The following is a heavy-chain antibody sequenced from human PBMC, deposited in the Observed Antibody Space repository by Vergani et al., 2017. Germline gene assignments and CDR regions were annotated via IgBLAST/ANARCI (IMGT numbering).Heavy chain of an antibody. V-gene: IGHV3-66*01. CDR3: ARDRSGHAFDI. CDR2: IYSGGST. Sequence: EVQLVESGGGLVQPGGSLRLSCAASGFTVSSNYMSWVRQAPGKGLEWVSVIYSGGSTYYADSVKGRFTISRDNSKNTLYLQMNSLRAEDTAVYYCARDRSGHAFDIWGQGTMVTVSS. J-gene: IGHJ3*02. CDR1: GFTVSSNY. D-gene: IGHD3-3*01.